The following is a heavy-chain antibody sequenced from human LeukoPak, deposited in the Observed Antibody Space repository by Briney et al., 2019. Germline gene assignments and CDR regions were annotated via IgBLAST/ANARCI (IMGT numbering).Heavy chain of an antibody. CDR3: ARGSGYGDWFDP. Sequence: SETLSLTCAVYGVSFSGYYWSWIRQPPGKGLEWIGEINHSGSTNYNPSLKSRVTISVDTSKNQFSLRLSSVTAADTAVYYCARGSGYGDWFDPWGQGTLVTVSS. J-gene: IGHJ5*02. CDR2: INHSGST. D-gene: IGHD5-12*01. V-gene: IGHV4-34*01. CDR1: GVSFSGYY.